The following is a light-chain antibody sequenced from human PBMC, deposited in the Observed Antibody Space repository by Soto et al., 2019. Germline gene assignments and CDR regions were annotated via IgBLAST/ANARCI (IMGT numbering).Light chain of an antibody. CDR3: QHYNNWPPWT. Sequence: EIVMTQSPATLSVSPGERATLSCRASQSVRSNLAWYQQKPGQAPRLLIYGASTRATAIPARFSGSGSGAEFTLTISSLQSEDFAVYYCQHYNNWPPWTFGQGTKVEIK. CDR1: QSVRSN. V-gene: IGKV3-15*01. CDR2: GAS. J-gene: IGKJ1*01.